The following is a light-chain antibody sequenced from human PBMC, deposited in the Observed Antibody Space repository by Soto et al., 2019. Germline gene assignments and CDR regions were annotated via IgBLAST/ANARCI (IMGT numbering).Light chain of an antibody. J-gene: IGKJ1*01. CDR3: QQYGSLLWT. Sequence: DIQMTQSPSSLSASVGDRVTITCQASQDINNYLNWYQQKPGKAPKLLIYDASNLETGVTSRISGGGSGTEFTFTISSLQPEDIATYYCQQYGSLLWTFGQGPKVEIK. V-gene: IGKV1-33*01. CDR2: DAS. CDR1: QDINNY.